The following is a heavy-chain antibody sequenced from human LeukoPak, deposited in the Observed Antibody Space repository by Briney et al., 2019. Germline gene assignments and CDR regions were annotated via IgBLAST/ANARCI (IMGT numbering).Heavy chain of an antibody. CDR3: ARSFSSDYYDSSGYHDAFDI. Sequence: GGSLRLSCAASGFTFSRYSMNWVRQAPGKGLEWDSSISSSSSYIYYADSVKGRFTISRDNAKNSLYLQMNSLRAEDTAVYYCARSFSSDYYDSSGYHDAFDIWGQGTMVTVSS. D-gene: IGHD3-22*01. J-gene: IGHJ3*02. CDR2: ISSSSSYI. V-gene: IGHV3-21*01. CDR1: GFTFSRYS.